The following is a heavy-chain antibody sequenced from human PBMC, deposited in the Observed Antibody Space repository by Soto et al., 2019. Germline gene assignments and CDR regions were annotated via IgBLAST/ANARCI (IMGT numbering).Heavy chain of an antibody. D-gene: IGHD3-22*01. CDR2: IWYDGSNK. J-gene: IGHJ6*02. CDR1: GFTFSSYG. V-gene: IGHV3-33*01. CDR3: ARDWGPNYYDSSGYYPNYYGMDV. Sequence: GGSLRLSCAASGFTFSSYGMHWVRQAPGKGLEWVAVIWYDGSNKYYADSVKGRFTISRDNSKNTLYLQMNSLRAEDTAVYYCARDWGPNYYDSSGYYPNYYGMDVWGQGTTVTVSS.